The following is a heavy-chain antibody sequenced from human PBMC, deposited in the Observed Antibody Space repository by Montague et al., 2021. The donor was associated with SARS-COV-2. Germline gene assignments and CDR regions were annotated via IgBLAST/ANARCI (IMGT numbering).Heavy chain of an antibody. CDR1: GYFIGTGYY. D-gene: IGHD2-21*02. CDR3: ARGRVTRAGFDY. V-gene: IGHV4-38-2*02. Sequence: SETLSLTCSVSGYFIGTGYYWGWVRQSPGKGLEWIGSNYLHGNAYYNPSLNSRVTISLDTSNNQFSLRLTSVTTSDAAVYYCARGRVTRAGFDYWGQGIRVIVSS. J-gene: IGHJ4*02. CDR2: NYLHGNA.